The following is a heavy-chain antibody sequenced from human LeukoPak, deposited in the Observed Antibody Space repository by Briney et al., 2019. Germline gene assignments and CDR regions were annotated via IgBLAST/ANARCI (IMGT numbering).Heavy chain of an antibody. CDR2: IHPSTGNP. V-gene: IGHV7-4-1*02. CDR1: GYTFTNYA. Sequence: ASVKVSCKASGYTFTNYAMNWVRQAPGQGLEWMGWIHPSTGNPTYAQDFTGRFVFSLDTSVSTTYLQISSLKAEDTAVYYCARAYQRLGELSLPDYWGQGTLVTVSS. D-gene: IGHD3-16*02. CDR3: ARAYQRLGELSLPDY. J-gene: IGHJ4*02.